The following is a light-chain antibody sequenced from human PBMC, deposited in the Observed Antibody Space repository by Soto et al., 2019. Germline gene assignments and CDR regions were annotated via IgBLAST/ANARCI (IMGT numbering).Light chain of an antibody. J-gene: IGLJ1*01. CDR2: EVS. V-gene: IGLV2-14*01. CDR1: SSDVGGYNY. Sequence: QSALTQPASVSGSPGQSITISCTGTSSDVGGYNYVSWYQHHPGKAPKLMIYEVSNRPSGVSNRFSGSKSGNTASLTISGLQAEDEADYYCQSYDSSLSGYVFGTGTKVTVL. CDR3: QSYDSSLSGYV.